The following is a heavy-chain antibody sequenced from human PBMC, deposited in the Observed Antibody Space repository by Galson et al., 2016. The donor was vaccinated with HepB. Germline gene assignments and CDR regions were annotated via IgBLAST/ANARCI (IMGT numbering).Heavy chain of an antibody. CDR3: ANLQGGAITKSFEI. V-gene: IGHV4-39*01. Sequence: SETLSLTCNVSGGSISNRSYFWAWIRQPPGKGLEWIATIYYSGKTYYSPSLQSRVTISVDTSKNQFSLILTSVSAADTAVYYCANLQGGAITKSFEIWGQGTMVTVSS. D-gene: IGHD3-3*01. J-gene: IGHJ3*02. CDR1: GGSISNRSYF. CDR2: IYYSGKT.